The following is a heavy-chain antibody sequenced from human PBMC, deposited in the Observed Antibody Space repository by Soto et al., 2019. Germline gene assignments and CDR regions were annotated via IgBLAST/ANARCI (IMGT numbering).Heavy chain of an antibody. CDR3: ARGLNTYYYGSGSTGNRFDS. Sequence: PSETLSLTCTVSGGSVSSGSYYWSWIRQPPGKGLEWIGYIYYSGSTNYNPSLKSRVTISVDTSKNQFSLKLSSVTAADTAVYYCARGLNTYYYGSGSTGNRFDSWGQGTLVTVSS. D-gene: IGHD3-10*01. V-gene: IGHV4-61*01. J-gene: IGHJ5*01. CDR2: IYYSGST. CDR1: GGSVSSGSYY.